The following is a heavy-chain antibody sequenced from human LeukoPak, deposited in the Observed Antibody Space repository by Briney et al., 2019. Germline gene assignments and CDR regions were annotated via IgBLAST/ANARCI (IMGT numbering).Heavy chain of an antibody. CDR2: INPVTGGT. Sequence: ASVKVSCKASGYSFTGSYMYWVRQAPGQGLEWMGWINPVTGGTNLVEKFQGRVTMTRDTSISTAYMELSRLRSDDTAVYYCARGDYFYYYMDVWGKGTTVTVSS. CDR3: ARGDYFYYYMDV. J-gene: IGHJ6*03. V-gene: IGHV1-2*02. CDR1: GYSFTGSY.